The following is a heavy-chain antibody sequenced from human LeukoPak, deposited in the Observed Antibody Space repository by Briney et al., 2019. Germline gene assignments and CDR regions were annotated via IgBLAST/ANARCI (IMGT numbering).Heavy chain of an antibody. V-gene: IGHV3-30-3*01. Sequence: GGSLRLSCAASGFTFSSSAMHWVRQAPDKGLEWVAVISYDGSNKYYADSVKGRFTISRDNSKNTLYLQMNSLRADDTAVYYCARTPRVRYFGQGSQLDYWGQGTLVTVSS. CDR3: ARTPRVRYFGQGSQLDY. CDR1: GFTFSSSA. CDR2: ISYDGSNK. D-gene: IGHD3-9*01. J-gene: IGHJ4*02.